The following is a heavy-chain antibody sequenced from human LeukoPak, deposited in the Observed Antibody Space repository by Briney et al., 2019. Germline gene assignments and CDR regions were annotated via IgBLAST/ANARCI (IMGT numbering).Heavy chain of an antibody. CDR3: AGDVAFDI. CDR2: ISYDGSNK. Sequence: GGSLRLSCAASGFTFSSYAMHWVRQAPGKGLEWVAVISYDGSNKYYADSVEGRFTISRDNSKNTLYLQMNSLRAEDTAVYYCAGDVAFDIWGQGTMVTVSS. J-gene: IGHJ3*02. V-gene: IGHV3-30-3*01. CDR1: GFTFSSYA.